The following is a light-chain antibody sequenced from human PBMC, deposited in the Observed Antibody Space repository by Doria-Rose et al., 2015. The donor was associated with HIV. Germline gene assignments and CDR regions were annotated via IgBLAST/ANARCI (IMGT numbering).Light chain of an antibody. J-gene: IGLJ1*01. CDR3: CSYAGTPLV. V-gene: IGLV2-23*02. Sequence: SQQHPGKAPKLLIYEVNNRPSGFSYRFSGSTSGNTASLTISGLQAEDEADYYCCSYAGTPLVFGSGTKVTVL. CDR2: EVN.